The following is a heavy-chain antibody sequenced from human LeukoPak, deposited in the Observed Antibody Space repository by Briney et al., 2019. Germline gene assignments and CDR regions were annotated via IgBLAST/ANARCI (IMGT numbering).Heavy chain of an antibody. CDR2: IYHNGST. Sequence: PSETLSLTCAVSGGSISSSNWWSRVRRPPRKGLEWIGGIYHNGSTNYNPSLKSRVTISVDKSKNQFSLKLSSVTAADTAVYYCARARGDYVWGSYRYYFDYWGQGTLVTVSS. J-gene: IGHJ4*02. V-gene: IGHV4-4*02. CDR3: ARARGDYVWGSYRYYFDY. CDR1: GGSISSSNW. D-gene: IGHD3-16*02.